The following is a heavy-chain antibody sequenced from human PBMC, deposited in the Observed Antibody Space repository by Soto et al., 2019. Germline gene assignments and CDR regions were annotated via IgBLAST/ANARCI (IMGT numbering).Heavy chain of an antibody. J-gene: IGHJ5*02. V-gene: IGHV1-69*13. CDR2: IIPIFGTA. CDR3: ARVSPGGYCSSTSCYTGVPFDP. D-gene: IGHD2-2*02. Sequence: SVKVSCKASGGTFSSYAISWVRQAPGQGLEWMGGIIPIFGTANYAQKFQGRVTITADESTSTAYMELSSLRSEDTAVYYCARVSPGGYCSSTSCYTGVPFDPWGQGTLVTVSS. CDR1: GGTFSSYA.